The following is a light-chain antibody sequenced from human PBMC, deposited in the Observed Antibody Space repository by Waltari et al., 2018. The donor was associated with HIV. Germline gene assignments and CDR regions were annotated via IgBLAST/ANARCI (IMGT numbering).Light chain of an antibody. CDR2: GVT. J-gene: IGLJ1*01. CDR1: TSDIGGYNY. CDR3: NSYAGSSKSYV. V-gene: IGLV2-8*01. Sequence: QSALTQPPSASGSPGQSVTISCTGTTSDIGGYNYVSWYQQHPGEAPRIIIDGVTKRPSGVPYRFSGSKSGNTASLTVSGLQAEDEAEYYCNSYAGSSKSYVFGTGTKVTVL.